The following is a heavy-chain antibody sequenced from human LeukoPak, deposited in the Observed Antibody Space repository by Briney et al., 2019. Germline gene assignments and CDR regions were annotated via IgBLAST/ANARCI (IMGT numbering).Heavy chain of an antibody. D-gene: IGHD3-16*02. V-gene: IGHV3-7*04. CDR1: GFTFSTYW. J-gene: IGHJ4*02. CDR2: IKEDGSAT. Sequence: PGGSLRLSCAASGFTFSTYWMTWVRQAPGKGPEWVANIKEDGSATYYVDSVKGRFTISRDNAKNSLYLQMNSLRAEDTALYYCARAIYVWGSFRPWDYWGQGTLVTVSS. CDR3: ARAIYVWGSFRPWDY.